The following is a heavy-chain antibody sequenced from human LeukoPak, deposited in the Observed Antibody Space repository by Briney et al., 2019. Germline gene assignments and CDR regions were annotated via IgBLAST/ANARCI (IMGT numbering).Heavy chain of an antibody. V-gene: IGHV3-64*01. J-gene: IGHJ4*02. D-gene: IGHD2-21*01. CDR2: IGGSGADT. Sequence: GGSLRLSCAASGFTFSAFPMPWVRQAPGKGLESVSAIGGSGADTYYANSEKGRFTISRDNSKDTLDLQMGSLRVEDMAVYYCARETKGDYDYWGQGTLVTDSS. CDR1: GFTFSAFP. CDR3: ARETKGDYDY.